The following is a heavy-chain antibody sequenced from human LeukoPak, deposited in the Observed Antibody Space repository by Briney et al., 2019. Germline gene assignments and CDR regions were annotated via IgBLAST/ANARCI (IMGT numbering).Heavy chain of an antibody. J-gene: IGHJ3*02. CDR3: AKELRYSSSWYGGTDAFDI. CDR2: MSGSGGST. D-gene: IGHD6-13*01. CDR1: GFTFSSYA. Sequence: GGLLRFSCAAPGFTFSSYATRTVRQAPGKGLDWVSAMSGSGGSTYYADSVKGRFTISRDNSKNTLYLQMNSLRADDQAVYYCAKELRYSSSWYGGTDAFDIWGQGTMVTVSS. V-gene: IGHV3-23*01.